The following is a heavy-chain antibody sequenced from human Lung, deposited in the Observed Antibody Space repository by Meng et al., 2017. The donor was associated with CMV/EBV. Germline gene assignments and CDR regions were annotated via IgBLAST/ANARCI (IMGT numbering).Heavy chain of an antibody. CDR1: GFTFKNNY. V-gene: IGHV3-66*02. CDR3: ASSHFGESSLDY. J-gene: IGHJ4*02. CDR2: ISSGVST. Sequence: GGSLRLXXAGSGFTFKNNYMTWVRQFPGKGLEWVSVISSGVSTYYADSVKGRFTISRDNSKNTLYLQMNSLRAEDTAVYYCASSHFGESSLDYWGQGALFTVSS. D-gene: IGHD3-10*01.